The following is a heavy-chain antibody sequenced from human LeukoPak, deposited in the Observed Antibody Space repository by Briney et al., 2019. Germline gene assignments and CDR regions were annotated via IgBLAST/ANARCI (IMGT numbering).Heavy chain of an antibody. CDR3: YGANAEH. D-gene: IGHD4-23*01. CDR2: TNTDGSST. Sequence: GGSLRLSCAASGFTFSSYWMHWVRQAPGKGLVWVSGTNTDGSSTMYADSVKGRFTIARDNAKNTLYLQMNSLRAEDTAVYCCYGANAEHWGQGTLVTVSS. J-gene: IGHJ1*01. CDR1: GFTFSSYW. V-gene: IGHV3-74*03.